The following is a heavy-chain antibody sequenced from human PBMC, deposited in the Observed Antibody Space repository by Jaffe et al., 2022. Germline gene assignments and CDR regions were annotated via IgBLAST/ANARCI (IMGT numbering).Heavy chain of an antibody. Sequence: EVQLVESGGGLVKPGGSLRLSCAASGFTFSTYNMNWVRQAPGKGLEWVSSISSSSSYIYYADSVKGRFTISRDNAKNSLYLQMNSLRAEDTAVYYCARVGSTSNADYFDYWGQGTLVTVSS. CDR1: GFTFSTYN. CDR2: ISSSSSYI. CDR3: ARVGSTSNADYFDY. D-gene: IGHD2-2*01. J-gene: IGHJ4*02. V-gene: IGHV3-21*01.